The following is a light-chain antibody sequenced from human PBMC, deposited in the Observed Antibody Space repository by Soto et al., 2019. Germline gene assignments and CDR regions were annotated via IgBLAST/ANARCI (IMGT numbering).Light chain of an antibody. CDR1: QGYRSD. V-gene: IGKV1-6*01. Sequence: IEVTQSPSSLAAGGGDRVTMTCLSSQGYRSDLGWYQQKPGKAPKLLIYASYDFQAAVRSRFSGSGSGKDFTITISSMQAEDSETYYCITDQDYKCSFGQGT. J-gene: IGKJ2*04. CDR3: ITDQDYKCS. CDR2: ASY.